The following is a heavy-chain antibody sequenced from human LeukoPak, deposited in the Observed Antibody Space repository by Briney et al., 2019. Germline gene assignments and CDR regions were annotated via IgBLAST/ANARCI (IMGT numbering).Heavy chain of an antibody. J-gene: IGHJ3*02. CDR1: GFTFSSYW. D-gene: IGHD5-12*01. V-gene: IGHV3-7*05. Sequence: GGSXRLSCAASGFTFSSYWMSWVRQXPGKGLEWVANINEDGSEKYYVDSVKGRFTISRDNAKNSLYLQMNSLRAEDTALYYCAKDSVRGYSGYGDDGFDIWGQGTMVTVSS. CDR3: AKDSVRGYSGYGDDGFDI. CDR2: INEDGSEK.